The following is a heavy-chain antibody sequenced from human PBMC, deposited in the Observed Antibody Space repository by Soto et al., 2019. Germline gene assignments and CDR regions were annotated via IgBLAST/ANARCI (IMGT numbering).Heavy chain of an antibody. CDR1: GITFSTYG. CDR2: IVHDGFYK. CDR3: ASHVDTAMVPNYFNGMDV. V-gene: IGHV3-30*03. Sequence: QVQLVESGGGVVQPGGSLRLSCLVSGITFSTYGMHWVRQAPGKGLEWVAVIVHDGFYKYYGDSVRGRFTVSRDNSKNTVYLEMNSLRGDDSAVYYCASHVDTAMVPNYFNGMDVWGQGTTVTVS. J-gene: IGHJ6*02. D-gene: IGHD5-18*01.